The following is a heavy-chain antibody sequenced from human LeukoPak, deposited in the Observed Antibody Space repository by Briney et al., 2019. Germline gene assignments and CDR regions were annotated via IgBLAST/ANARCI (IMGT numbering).Heavy chain of an antibody. CDR1: GFTFSTFA. CDR3: ARVDWNEVYFDY. D-gene: IGHD1-1*01. J-gene: IGHJ4*02. CDR2: ISSSGSTI. V-gene: IGHV3-48*04. Sequence: QPGGSLRLSCAASGFTFSTFAMSWVRQAPGKGLEWVSYISSSGSTIYYADSVKGRFTISRDNAKNSLYLQMNSLRAEDTAVYYCARVDWNEVYFDYWGQGTLVTVSS.